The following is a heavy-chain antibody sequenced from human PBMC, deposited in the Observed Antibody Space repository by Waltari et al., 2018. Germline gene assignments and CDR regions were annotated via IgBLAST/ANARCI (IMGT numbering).Heavy chain of an antibody. CDR2: IKQDGSEK. J-gene: IGHJ4*02. CDR1: GFTFSRYW. V-gene: IGHV3-7*01. CDR3: ARTSDTAMGD. D-gene: IGHD5-18*01. Sequence: EVQLVESGGGLVQPGGSLRLSCAASGFTFSRYWMTWVRQAPGKGLEWVANIKQDGSEKYYVDSVKGRFTISRDNAKNSLYLQMNSLRAEDTAVYYCARTSDTAMGDWGQGTLVTVSS.